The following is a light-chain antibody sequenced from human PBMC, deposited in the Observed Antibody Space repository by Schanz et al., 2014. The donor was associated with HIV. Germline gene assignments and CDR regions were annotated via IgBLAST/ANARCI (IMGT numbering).Light chain of an antibody. V-gene: IGKV1-5*03. J-gene: IGKJ2*01. CDR2: RTS. Sequence: IQMTQSPSTLSASVGDRVTLTCRASQSVSWWLAWYQQRPGKAPTLLIYRTSTLETGVPSRFSGSGSGTEFALTISSLQPDDFASYYCQQYTSYPYTFGQGTKLDIK. CDR3: QQYTSYPYT. CDR1: QSVSWW.